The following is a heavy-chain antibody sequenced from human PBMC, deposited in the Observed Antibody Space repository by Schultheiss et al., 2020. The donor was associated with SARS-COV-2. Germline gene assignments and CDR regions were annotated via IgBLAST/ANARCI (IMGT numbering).Heavy chain of an antibody. CDR2: IYYSGST. CDR3: ARDYYDSSVGFYGMDV. D-gene: IGHD3-22*01. CDR1: GGSISSYY. Sequence: SQTLSLTCTVSGGSISSYYWSWIRQHPGKGLEWIGYIYYSGSTYYNPSLKSRVTISVDTSKNQFSLKLSSVTAADTAVYYCARDYYDSSVGFYGMDVWGQGTTVTVSS. V-gene: IGHV4-31*03. J-gene: IGHJ6*02.